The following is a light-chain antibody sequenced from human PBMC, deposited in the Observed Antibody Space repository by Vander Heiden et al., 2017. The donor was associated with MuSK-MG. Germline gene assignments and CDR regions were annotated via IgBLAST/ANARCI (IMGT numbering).Light chain of an antibody. V-gene: IGKV1-39*01. CDR3: QQTDSTVWT. CDR1: QSISSY. CDR2: AAS. J-gene: IGKJ1*01. Sequence: DLQMTQSPSSLSASVGDRVTITCRASQSISSYLNWYQQKPGKAPKLLIYAASSLQSGVPSRFSGSGSGTDFTLTISRLQPEDFATYYCQQTDSTVWTFGQGTKVXIK.